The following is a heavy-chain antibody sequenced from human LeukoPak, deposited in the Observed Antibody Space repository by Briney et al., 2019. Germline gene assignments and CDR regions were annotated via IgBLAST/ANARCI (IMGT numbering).Heavy chain of an antibody. CDR1: GFTFSSYA. J-gene: IGHJ4*02. CDR3: ARAGFAPGY. CDR2: ISSNGGST. D-gene: IGHD3-3*01. V-gene: IGHV3-64*01. Sequence: GGSLRLSCAASGFTFSSYAMHWVGQAPGKGLEYVSAISSNGGSTYYANSVKGRFTISRENSKNTLYLQMGSLRAEDMAVYYCARAGFAPGYWGQGTLVTVSS.